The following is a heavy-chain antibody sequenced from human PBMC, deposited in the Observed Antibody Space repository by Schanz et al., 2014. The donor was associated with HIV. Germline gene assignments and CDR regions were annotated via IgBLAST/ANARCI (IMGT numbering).Heavy chain of an antibody. V-gene: IGHV1-2*02. J-gene: IGHJ6*02. D-gene: IGHD6-19*01. Sequence: QLQLVQSGAEVKQPGASVRVSCKASGYTFTDFYIHWVRQAPGQGLEWMGWLNTNIGATDYAPKFQGRVTLTGDTSTGTAYMEMRRLRSGDTAVYYCARSSGWGGWSTWDGMDVWGQGTTVTVS. CDR2: LNTNIGAT. CDR3: ARSSGWGGWSTWDGMDV. CDR1: GYTFTDFY.